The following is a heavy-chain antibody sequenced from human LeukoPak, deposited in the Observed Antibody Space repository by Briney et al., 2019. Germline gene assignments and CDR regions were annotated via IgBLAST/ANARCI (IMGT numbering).Heavy chain of an antibody. CDR2: IKQDGSEK. V-gene: IGHV3-7*03. CDR1: GFTFSTYT. Sequence: GGSLRLSCAASGFTFSTYTMSWVRQAPGKGLEWVANIKQDGSEKYYVDSVKGRFTISRDNAKNSLYLQMNSLRAEDTALYYCAKALDSGGYTYERGADYWGQGTLVTVSS. D-gene: IGHD3-22*01. CDR3: AKALDSGGYTYERGADY. J-gene: IGHJ4*02.